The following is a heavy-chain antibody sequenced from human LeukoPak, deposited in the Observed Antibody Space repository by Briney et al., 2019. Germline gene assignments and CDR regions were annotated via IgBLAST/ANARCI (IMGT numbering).Heavy chain of an antibody. CDR3: AREALVVVAATSGFDP. D-gene: IGHD2-15*01. V-gene: IGHV4-38-2*02. Sequence: SETLSLTCTVSGYSISSGYYWGWIRQPPGKGLEWIGSIYHSGSTYYNPSLKSRVTISVDTSKNQFSLKLSSVTAADTAVYYCAREALVVVAATSGFDPWGQGTLVTVSS. CDR2: IYHSGST. J-gene: IGHJ5*02. CDR1: GYSISSGYY.